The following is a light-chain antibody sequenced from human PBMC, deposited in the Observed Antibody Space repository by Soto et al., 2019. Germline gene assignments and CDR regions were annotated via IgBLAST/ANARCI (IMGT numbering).Light chain of an antibody. Sequence: DIVMTQSPDSLAVSLGERATINGKSSQSVLYSANTKNCLAWYQQKPGQPPKLLLHWASTRASGVPDRFSGSGSGTDFTLTISRLKAEDMAVNDCKQEYRTPRTFGQGTKVEIK. CDR2: WAS. CDR1: QSVLYSANTKNC. V-gene: IGKV4-1*01. CDR3: KQEYRTPRT. J-gene: IGKJ1*01.